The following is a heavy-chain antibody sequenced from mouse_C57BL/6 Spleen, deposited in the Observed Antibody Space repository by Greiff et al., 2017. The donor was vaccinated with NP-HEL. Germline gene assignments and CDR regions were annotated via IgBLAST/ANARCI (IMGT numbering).Heavy chain of an antibody. CDR2: IDPGVGDT. D-gene: IGHD6-2*01. CDR3: TTDASLAMDY. V-gene: IGHV14-1*01. CDR1: GYNFKDYY. Sequence: EVQLQQSGAELVRPGASVKLSCKASGYNFKDYYMHWVKQRPVQGLDWIGWIDPGVGDTKDTAKFQGKATMTADTSSNTAYMQLSSLTSEDTAVYYCTTDASLAMDYWGQGTSVTVSS. J-gene: IGHJ4*01.